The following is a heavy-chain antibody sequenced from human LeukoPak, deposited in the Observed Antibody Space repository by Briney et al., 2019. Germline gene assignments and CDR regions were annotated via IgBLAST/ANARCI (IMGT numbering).Heavy chain of an antibody. CDR2: ISYDGSNK. J-gene: IGHJ6*03. D-gene: IGHD6-6*01. Sequence: GGSLRLSCAASGFTFSSYAMHWVRQAPGKGLEWVAVISYDGSNKYYADSVKGRFTISRDNSKNTLYLQMNSLRAEDTAVYYCARGCCPNSSSRPPSPYYYYYYMDVWGKGTTVTVSS. CDR3: ARGCCPNSSSRPPSPYYYYYYMDV. CDR1: GFTFSSYA. V-gene: IGHV3-30*01.